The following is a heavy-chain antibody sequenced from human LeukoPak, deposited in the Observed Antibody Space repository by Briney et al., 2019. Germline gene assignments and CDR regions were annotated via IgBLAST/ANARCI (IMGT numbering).Heavy chain of an antibody. CDR2: MNPNSGNT. Sequence: AASVKVSCKASGYTFTSYDINWVRQATGQGLEWMGWMNPNSGNTGYAQKFQGRVTMTRNTSISTAYMELSSLRSEDTAVYYCARGRDGYNYWPFDYWGQGTLVTVSS. CDR1: GYTFTSYD. J-gene: IGHJ4*02. D-gene: IGHD5-24*01. V-gene: IGHV1-8*01. CDR3: ARGRDGYNYWPFDY.